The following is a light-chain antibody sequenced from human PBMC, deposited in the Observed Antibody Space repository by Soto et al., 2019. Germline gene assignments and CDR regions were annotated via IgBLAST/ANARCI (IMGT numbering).Light chain of an antibody. CDR1: SGHSSYA. J-gene: IGLJ2*01. V-gene: IGLV4-69*01. CDR3: QTWGTGIVV. Sequence: QLVLTQSPSASASLGASAKLTCTLSSGHSSYAIAWHQQQPEKGPRYLMKLNSDGSHSKGDGIPDRFSGSSSGAERYLTISSLXSXDEADYYCQTWGTGIVVFGGGTKLTVL. CDR2: LNSDGSH.